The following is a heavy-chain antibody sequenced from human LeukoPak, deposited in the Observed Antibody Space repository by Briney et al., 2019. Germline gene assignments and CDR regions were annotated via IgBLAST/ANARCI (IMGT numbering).Heavy chain of an antibody. CDR2: IIPIFGTA. CDR1: GGTFSSYA. CDR3: ARDARAVAGPTLDY. Sequence: ASVKVSCKASGGTFSSYAISWVRQAPGQGLEWMGGIIPIFGTANYAQKFQGRVTITADKSTSTAYMELSSLRSEDTAVYYCARDARAVAGPTLDYWGQGTLVTVSS. J-gene: IGHJ4*02. D-gene: IGHD6-19*01. V-gene: IGHV1-69*06.